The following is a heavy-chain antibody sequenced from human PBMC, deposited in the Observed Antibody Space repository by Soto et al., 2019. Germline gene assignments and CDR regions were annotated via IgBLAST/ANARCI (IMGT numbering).Heavy chain of an antibody. CDR1: GGSISSSNW. CDR2: IYHSGST. CDR3: ARVLGNDAFDI. J-gene: IGHJ3*02. D-gene: IGHD3-3*02. Sequence: QVQLQESGPGLVKPSGTLSLTCAVSGGSISSSNWWSWVRQPPGKGLEWIGEIYHSGSTNYNPSRMSRVTISVDKSKNRFSRKLSSVTAADTAVYYCARVLGNDAFDIWGQGTMVTVSS. V-gene: IGHV4-4*02.